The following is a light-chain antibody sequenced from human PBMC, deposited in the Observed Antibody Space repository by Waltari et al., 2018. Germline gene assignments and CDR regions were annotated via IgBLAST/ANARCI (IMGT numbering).Light chain of an antibody. CDR2: DND. CDR1: SSNIGNKY. Sequence: QSVLTQAPSVSAAPGQKVTISCAGSSSNIGNKYVSWYQQFPGTAPKLPIYDNDKRPSGIPDRFSASKSGTSATLGITGLQTGDEANYYCETWDTSLSAWVFGGGTKLTVL. V-gene: IGLV1-51*01. J-gene: IGLJ3*02. CDR3: ETWDTSLSAWV.